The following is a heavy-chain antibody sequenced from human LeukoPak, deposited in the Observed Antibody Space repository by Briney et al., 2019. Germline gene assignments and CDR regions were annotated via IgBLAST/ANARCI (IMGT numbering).Heavy chain of an antibody. V-gene: IGHV5-51*01. CDR1: GDIFTSCW. CDR2: MYPGDSET. D-gene: IGHD6-19*01. J-gene: IGHJ4*02. Sequence: GESLKISCKGSGDIFTSCWDGWVRQMPGKDLGWMGNMYPGDSETRYSPSFQGHFTISTDKYIRTAYLQWRSLKAWDAAMYYCARQIAVGDFDYWGRGTLDRVST. CDR3: ARQIAVGDFDY.